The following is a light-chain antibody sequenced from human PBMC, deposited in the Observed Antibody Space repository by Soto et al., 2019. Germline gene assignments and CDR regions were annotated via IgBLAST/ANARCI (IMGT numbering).Light chain of an antibody. Sequence: EIVMTQSPATLSVSPGERATLSCRASQSISSSVAWYQQKPGQAPRLLIFGAYTRATGIPARFSGSGSGTEFTLTINSLQPEDFAVYHCQQYKDWPTTFGQGTKVDIK. CDR2: GAY. CDR3: QQYKDWPTT. V-gene: IGKV3D-15*01. CDR1: QSISSS. J-gene: IGKJ1*01.